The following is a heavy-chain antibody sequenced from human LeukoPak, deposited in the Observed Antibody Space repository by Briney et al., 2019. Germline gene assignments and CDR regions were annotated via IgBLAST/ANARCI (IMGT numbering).Heavy chain of an antibody. CDR1: GFTFSRYW. Sequence: GGSLRLSCAASGFTFSRYWMRWVRHAPGKGLVWVSRISGDGTTTTYADSVKGRFTTSRDNAKNTLYLQMNSLRDEDTAVYYCARELPYDYWGQGTLVAVSS. D-gene: IGHD4-11*01. CDR2: ISGDGTTT. V-gene: IGHV3-74*01. CDR3: ARELPYDY. J-gene: IGHJ4*02.